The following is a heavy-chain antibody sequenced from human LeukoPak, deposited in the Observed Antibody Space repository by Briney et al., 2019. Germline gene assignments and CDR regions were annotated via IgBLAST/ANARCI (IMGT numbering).Heavy chain of an antibody. D-gene: IGHD1-26*01. CDR1: VGSISSSIYY. J-gene: IGHJ4*02. CDR2: IYHSGST. V-gene: IGHV4-39*07. Sequence: PSETLSLTCTVSVGSISSSIYYWGWIRQPPGKGLEWIGIIYHSGSTYYNPSLKSRVTISVDTSKNQFSLKLSSVTAADTAVYYCARGGGSYSPAYYFDYWGQGTLVTVSS. CDR3: ARGGGSYSPAYYFDY.